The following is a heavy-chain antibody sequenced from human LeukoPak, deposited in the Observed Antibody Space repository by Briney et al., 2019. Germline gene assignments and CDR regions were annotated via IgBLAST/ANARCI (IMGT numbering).Heavy chain of an antibody. D-gene: IGHD2-15*01. Sequence: SETLSLTCTVSGGSISSYYWSWIRQPAGKGLEWIGRIYTSGSTNYNPSLKSRVTMSVDTSRNQFSLKLSSVTAADTAVYYCARGVVAATAASNWFDPWGQGTLVTVSS. CDR2: IYTSGST. CDR1: GGSISSYY. CDR3: ARGVVAATAASNWFDP. J-gene: IGHJ5*02. V-gene: IGHV4-4*07.